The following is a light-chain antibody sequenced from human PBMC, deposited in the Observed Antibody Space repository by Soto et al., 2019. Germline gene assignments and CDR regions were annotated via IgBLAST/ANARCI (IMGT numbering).Light chain of an antibody. CDR2: SDT. CDR1: NIGSKG. J-gene: IGLJ2*01. CDR3: QLWDSGSAHVV. V-gene: IGLV3-21*04. Sequence: SYELTQPPSVSVAPGKTASISCGGNNIGSKGVHWYQQKPCQAPVLVIYSDTDLPPVIPERFSGSNSANLATLTISRVEAGDEADYYWQLWDSGSAHVVFGGGTKLTVL.